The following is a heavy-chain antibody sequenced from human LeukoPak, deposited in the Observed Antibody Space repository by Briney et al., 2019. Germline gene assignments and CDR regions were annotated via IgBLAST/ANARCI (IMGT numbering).Heavy chain of an antibody. CDR1: GFTFSRYW. CDR2: INQDGSEK. Sequence: QPGGSLRLSCAASGFTFSRYWMRWVRQAPGKGLEWVASINQDGSEKYYVDSVKGRFTISRDNAKNSLYLQMNSLRAEDTAVYYCASVTKTALENWFDPWGQGTLVTVSS. D-gene: IGHD1-1*01. CDR3: ASVTKTALENWFDP. V-gene: IGHV3-7*01. J-gene: IGHJ5*02.